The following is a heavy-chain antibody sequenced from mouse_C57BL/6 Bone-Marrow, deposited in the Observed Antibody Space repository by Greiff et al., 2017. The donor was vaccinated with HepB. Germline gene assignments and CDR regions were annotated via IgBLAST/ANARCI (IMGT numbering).Heavy chain of an antibody. V-gene: IGHV3-6*01. D-gene: IGHD1-1*01. CDR3: ARNYGSSFGAY. CDR1: GYSITSGYY. Sequence: EVKLQESGPGLVKPSQSLSLTCSVTGYSITSGYYWNWIRQFPGNKLEWMGYISYDGSNNYNPSLKNRISITRDTSKNQFFLKLNSVTTEDTATYYCARNYGSSFGAYWGQGTLVTVSA. CDR2: ISYDGSN. J-gene: IGHJ3*01.